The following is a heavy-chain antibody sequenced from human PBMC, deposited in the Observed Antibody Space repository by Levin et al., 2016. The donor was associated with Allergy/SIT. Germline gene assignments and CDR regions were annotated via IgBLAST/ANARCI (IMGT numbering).Heavy chain of an antibody. V-gene: IGHV1-18*01. D-gene: IGHD6-19*01. CDR1: GYTFTSYG. CDR2: ISADNDNT. J-gene: IGHJ4*02. Sequence: ASVKVSCKASGYTFTSYGISWVRQAPGQGLEWMGWISADNDNTNYAENLQGRVTMTTDTSSSTAYMDLRSLRSDDTAVYYCARDMKWQWLVPRMFDFWGQGTLVTVSS. CDR3: ARDMKWQWLVPRMFDF.